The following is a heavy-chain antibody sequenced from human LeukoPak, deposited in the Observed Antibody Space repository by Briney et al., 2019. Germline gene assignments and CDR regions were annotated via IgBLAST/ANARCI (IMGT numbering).Heavy chain of an antibody. CDR1: GGSVSSSRYY. CDR3: ARVAAGIGFFQH. D-gene: IGHD6-13*01. J-gene: IGHJ1*01. CDR2: IYYSGST. V-gene: IGHV4-39*01. Sequence: SETLSLTCAVSGGSVSSSRYYWGWIRQPPGKGLEWIGSIYYSGSTKYNTSLMSRVTISVDTSNNQFSLNLTSVTAADTAVYYCARVAAGIGFFQHWGQGTLVTVSS.